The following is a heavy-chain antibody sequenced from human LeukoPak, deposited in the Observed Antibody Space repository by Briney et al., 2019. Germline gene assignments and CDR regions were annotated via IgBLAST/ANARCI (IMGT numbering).Heavy chain of an antibody. D-gene: IGHD5-18*01. V-gene: IGHV3-53*01. Sequence: GVSLRLSCAASGFTVSDNYMSWVRQAPGKGLEWVSVIYSGGSTYYADSVKGRFTISRDNSKNTLYLQMNSLRAEDTAVYYCARDPGYDYGYDYWGQGTLVTVSS. CDR2: IYSGGST. CDR1: GFTVSDNY. J-gene: IGHJ4*02. CDR3: ARDPGYDYGYDY.